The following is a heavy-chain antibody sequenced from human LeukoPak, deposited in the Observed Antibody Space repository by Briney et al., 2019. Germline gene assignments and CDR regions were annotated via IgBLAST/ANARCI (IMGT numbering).Heavy chain of an antibody. V-gene: IGHV4-34*01. CDR3: ARGGGAAQPFDY. Sequence: SETLSLTCAVYGGSFSGYYWSWIRQPPGKGLEWIGEINHSGSTNYSPSLKSRVTISVDTSKNQFSLKLSSVTAADTAVYYCARGGGAAQPFDYWGQGTLVTVSS. CDR2: INHSGST. CDR1: GGSFSGYY. J-gene: IGHJ4*02. D-gene: IGHD4-23*01.